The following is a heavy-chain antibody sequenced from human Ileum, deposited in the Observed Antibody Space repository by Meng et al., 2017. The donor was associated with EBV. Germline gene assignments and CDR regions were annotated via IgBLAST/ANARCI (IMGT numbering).Heavy chain of an antibody. V-gene: IGHV4-4*02. CDR2: IYYNTNT. CDR1: GESIISNYW. J-gene: IGHJ5*02. D-gene: IGHD2-8*01. Sequence: QVPLPESGPGLATPSGTPSLTCAVSGESIISNYWWSWVRQPPGKGLEWIGEIYYNTNTNYNPSLKGRVTMSVDTSQNQFSLTLSSVTAADTAVYFCARKFSVVGSTDGWFDPWGQGTLVTVSS. CDR3: ARKFSVVGSTDGWFDP.